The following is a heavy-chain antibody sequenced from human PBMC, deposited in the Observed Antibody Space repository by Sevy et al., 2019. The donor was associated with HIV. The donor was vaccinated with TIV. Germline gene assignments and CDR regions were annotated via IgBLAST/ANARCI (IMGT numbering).Heavy chain of an antibody. Sequence: SETVSLTCAVYGGSFSGYYWSWIRQPPGKGLEWMGEINHSGSTNYNPSLKSRVTISVDTSKNRFSLKLSSVTAADTAVYYCARGGGPLSYDFWSRSLNYYYYGMDVWGQGTTVTVSS. V-gene: IGHV4-34*01. CDR3: ARGGGPLSYDFWSRSLNYYYYGMDV. J-gene: IGHJ6*02. CDR1: GGSFSGYY. D-gene: IGHD3-3*01. CDR2: INHSGST.